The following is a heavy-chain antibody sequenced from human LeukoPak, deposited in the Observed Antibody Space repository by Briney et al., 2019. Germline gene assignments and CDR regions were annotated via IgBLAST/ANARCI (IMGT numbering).Heavy chain of an antibody. J-gene: IGHJ4*02. D-gene: IGHD3-22*01. Sequence: SETLSLTCTVSGDSVSSDNYYWSWIRQPPGKGLEWIAYVDYSGATKFNPSLKSRVTITLDTSKNQFSLKLSSVTAADTAVYYCARDRRGYYDSSGHFDYWGQGTLSPSPQ. CDR2: VDYSGAT. CDR1: GDSVSSDNYY. V-gene: IGHV4-61*01. CDR3: ARDRRGYYDSSGHFDY.